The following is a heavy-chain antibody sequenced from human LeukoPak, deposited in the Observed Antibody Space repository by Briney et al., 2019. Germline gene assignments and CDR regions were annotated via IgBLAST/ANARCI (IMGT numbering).Heavy chain of an antibody. CDR2: TYYRSSWYN. CDR3: ARQGGSGASYSGLDS. V-gene: IGHV6-1*01. Sequence: SQTLSLTCAISGDSVSSNSAAWNWIRQSPSRGLEWLGRTYYRSSWYNDYTLSLRGRITVDPDTSKNQFSLQLNSVSPEDTAVYYCARQGGSGASYSGLDSWGQGTLVTVSS. D-gene: IGHD1-26*01. CDR1: GDSVSSNSAA. J-gene: IGHJ4*02.